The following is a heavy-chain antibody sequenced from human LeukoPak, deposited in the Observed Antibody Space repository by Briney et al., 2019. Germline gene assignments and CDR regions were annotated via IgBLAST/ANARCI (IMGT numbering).Heavy chain of an antibody. J-gene: IGHJ5*02. CDR2: IYHSGST. CDR3: ARGGIPSDDWFDP. CDR1: GGSISSGGYS. D-gene: IGHD2-21*02. V-gene: IGHV4-30-2*01. Sequence: SQTLSLTCAVSGGSISSGGYSWSWIRQPPGKGLEWIGYIYHSGSTNYNPSLKSRVTISVDTSKNQFSLKLSSVTAADTAVYYCARGGIPSDDWFDPWGQGTLVTVSS.